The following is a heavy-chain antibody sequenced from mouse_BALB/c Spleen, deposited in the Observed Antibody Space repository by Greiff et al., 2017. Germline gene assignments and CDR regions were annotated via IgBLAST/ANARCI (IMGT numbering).Heavy chain of an antibody. CDR3: ATDYYGSISYFDY. CDR2: ISSGGST. Sequence: EVKLMESGGGLVKPGGSLKLSCAASGFTFSSYAMSWVRQTPEKRLEWVASISSGGSTYYPDSVKGRFTISRDNVRNILYLQMSSLRSEDTAMYYCATDYYGSISYFDYWGQGTTLTVSS. D-gene: IGHD1-1*01. V-gene: IGHV5-6-5*01. CDR1: GFTFSSYA. J-gene: IGHJ2*01.